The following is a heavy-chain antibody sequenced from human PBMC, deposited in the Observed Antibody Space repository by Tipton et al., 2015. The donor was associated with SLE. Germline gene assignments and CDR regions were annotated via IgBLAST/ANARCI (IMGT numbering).Heavy chain of an antibody. J-gene: IGHJ5*02. CDR2: IYTSGST. D-gene: IGHD6-19*01. CDR1: GGSISSGTYY. CDR3: ARHPEGLAVAYNWFDP. V-gene: IGHV4-61*02. Sequence: TLSLTCTVPGGSISSGTYYWSWIRQPAGTGLEWIVRIYTSGSTNYNPSLKSRVTITVDTSTNQFSLKLSSVTAADTAVYYFARHPEGLAVAYNWFDPWGQGTLVTVSS.